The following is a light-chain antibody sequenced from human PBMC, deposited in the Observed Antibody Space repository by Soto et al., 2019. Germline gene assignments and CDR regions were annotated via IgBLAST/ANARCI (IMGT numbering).Light chain of an antibody. J-gene: IGKJ1*01. CDR3: QQYNNWWT. V-gene: IGKV3-15*01. CDR2: GAS. CDR1: RSVSSS. Sequence: EIVMTQSPATLSVSPGERATLSCRASRSVSSSLAWYQQKPGQAPRLLIYGASTRATGIPTRFSGSGSETDFTLTISSLQSEDFAVYYCQQYNNWWTFGQGTKVEIK.